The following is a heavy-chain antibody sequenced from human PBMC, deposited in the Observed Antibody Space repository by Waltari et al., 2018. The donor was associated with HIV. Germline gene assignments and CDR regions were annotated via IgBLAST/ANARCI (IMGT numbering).Heavy chain of an antibody. Sequence: EVQLLESGGGLVQTGGSLRLSCAASGFTFSNYGMNWVRQAPGKGLEWVSAISGSCGNTYYADSLKGRFTISRDNSKNTLYLQMNSLRAEDTAVYFCVKEHQYSHTWYSYYGMDVWGQGTTVTVSS. CDR3: VKEHQYSHTWYSYYGMDV. CDR2: ISGSCGNT. J-gene: IGHJ6*02. V-gene: IGHV3-23*01. CDR1: GFTFSNYG. D-gene: IGHD6-13*01.